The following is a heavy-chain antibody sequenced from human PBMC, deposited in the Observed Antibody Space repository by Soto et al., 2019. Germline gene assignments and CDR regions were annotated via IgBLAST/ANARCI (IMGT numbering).Heavy chain of an antibody. Sequence: PGGSLRLSCAASGFTFRGYSMNWVRQAPGKGLEWVSYISSSSSTTYYADSVKGRFTISRDNAKNSLYLQMNSLRDEDTAVYYCARDSPYSSSWYDLNWFDPWGQGTLVTVSS. CDR1: GFTFRGYS. D-gene: IGHD6-13*01. CDR3: ARDSPYSSSWYDLNWFDP. V-gene: IGHV3-48*02. CDR2: ISSSSSTT. J-gene: IGHJ5*02.